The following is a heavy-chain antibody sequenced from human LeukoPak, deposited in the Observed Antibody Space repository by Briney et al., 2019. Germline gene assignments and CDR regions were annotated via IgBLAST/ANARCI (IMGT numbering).Heavy chain of an antibody. D-gene: IGHD7-27*01. CDR2: INPDGSTI. CDR3: TRDMWGTFDY. CDR1: GFTFSDFW. J-gene: IGHJ4*02. V-gene: IGHV3-74*01. Sequence: GGSLRLSCAASGFTFSDFWMHWVRQTPGKGLVWVSRINPDGSTISYADSVEGRFTISRDNAKNTLYLQMNSLRAEDTAVYYCTRDMWGTFDYWGQGTLVTVSS.